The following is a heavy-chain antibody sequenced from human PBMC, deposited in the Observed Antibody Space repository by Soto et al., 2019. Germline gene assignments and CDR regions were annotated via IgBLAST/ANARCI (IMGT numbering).Heavy chain of an antibody. CDR1: GFTFSSYA. V-gene: IGHV3-21*05. CDR3: ARSGDNYNLLDY. Sequence: GGSLRLSCSASGFTFSSYAMHWVRQAPGKGLEWISYSSNSGTFIKYADSVKGRFSISRDNTKNLLFLQMNSLRAEDTALYYCARSGDNYNLLDYWGQGTPVTVSS. CDR2: SSNSGTFI. D-gene: IGHD1-1*01. J-gene: IGHJ4*02.